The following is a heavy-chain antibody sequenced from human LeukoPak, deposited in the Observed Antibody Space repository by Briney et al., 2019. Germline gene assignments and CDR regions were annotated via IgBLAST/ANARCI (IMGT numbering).Heavy chain of an antibody. CDR2: MYNSGNT. CDR3: ASHYYASNGYYWNAFDI. V-gene: IGHV4-59*01. J-gene: IGHJ3*02. Sequence: SETLSFTCTVSGGSLSNYYWSWIRQPPGKGLEWIGYMYNSGNTNYNPSLKSRVTMSLDTSKNQFSLKLSSVTAADTAVYYCASHYYASNGYYWNAFDIWGQGTMATVSS. CDR1: GGSLSNYY. D-gene: IGHD3-22*01.